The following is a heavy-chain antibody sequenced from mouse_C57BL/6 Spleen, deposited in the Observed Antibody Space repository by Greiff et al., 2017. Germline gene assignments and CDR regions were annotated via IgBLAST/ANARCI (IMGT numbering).Heavy chain of an antibody. CDR1: GFTFSDYG. D-gene: IGHD1-1*01. J-gene: IGHJ4*01. V-gene: IGHV5-17*01. Sequence: EVKLVESGGGLVKPGGSLKLSCAASGFTFSDYGMHWVRQAPEKGLEWVAYISSGSSTIYYADTVKGRFTIARDNAKNTLFLQMTSLRSEDTAMYYCARPGGSSYAMDYWGQGTSVTVSS. CDR3: ARPGGSSYAMDY. CDR2: ISSGSSTI.